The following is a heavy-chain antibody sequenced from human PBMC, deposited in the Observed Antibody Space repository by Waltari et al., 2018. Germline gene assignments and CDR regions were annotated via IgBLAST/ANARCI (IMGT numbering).Heavy chain of an antibody. J-gene: IGHJ4*02. CDR3: ARSYYDFWSGYYRGHDY. CDR2: IIPIFGTA. Sequence: QVQLVQSGAEVKKPGSSVKVSCKASGGTFSSYAISWVRQAPGQGLEWMGGIIPIFGTANYAQKFQGRGTITADESTSKAYMELSSLRSEDTAVYYCARSYYDFWSGYYRGHDYWGQGTLVTVSS. CDR1: GGTFSSYA. V-gene: IGHV1-69*12. D-gene: IGHD3-3*01.